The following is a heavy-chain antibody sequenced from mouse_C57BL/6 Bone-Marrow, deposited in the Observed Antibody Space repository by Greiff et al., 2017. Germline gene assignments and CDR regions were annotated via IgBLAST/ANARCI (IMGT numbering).Heavy chain of an antibody. J-gene: IGHJ3*01. D-gene: IGHD1-1*01. Sequence: VQLQQSGPELARPGASVKMSCKTSGYTFTSYWMHWVKQRPGQGLEWIGAIYPGNSDTSYNQKFKGKAKLTAVTSASTAYLELSSLTNEDSAVYYCTRGVAYGSSYEVAYWGQGTLVTVSA. CDR3: TRGVAYGSSYEVAY. CDR1: GYTFTSYW. CDR2: IYPGNSDT. V-gene: IGHV1-5*01.